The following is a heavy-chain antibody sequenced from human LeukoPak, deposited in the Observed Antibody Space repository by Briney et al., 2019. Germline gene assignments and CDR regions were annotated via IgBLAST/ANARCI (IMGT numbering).Heavy chain of an antibody. CDR3: ARHVKSGSSGGNFDY. D-gene: IGHD1-26*01. CDR1: GGSISSYY. CDR2: IYYSGST. V-gene: IGHV4-59*08. J-gene: IGHJ4*02. Sequence: SETLSLTCTVSGGSISSYYWSWIRQPPGKGLEWIGYIYYSGSTNYNPSLKSRVTISVDTSKNQFSLKMSSVTAADTAVYYCARHVKSGSSGGNFDYWGQGTLVTVSS.